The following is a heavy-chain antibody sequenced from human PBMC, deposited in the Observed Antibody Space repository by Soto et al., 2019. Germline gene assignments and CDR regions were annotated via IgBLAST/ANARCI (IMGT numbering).Heavy chain of an antibody. CDR1: GYTFSNYG. D-gene: IGHD2-2*01. Sequence: AAVKVSCKTSGYTFSNYGITWVRQAPGQPLEWLGWISLYSDGTNYAQKFQGRVSMTTDTSTTTAYMELRSLRSDDTAVYYCARVVPGAEAWFGPWGQGTMVTVYS. J-gene: IGHJ5*02. CDR2: ISLYSDGT. V-gene: IGHV1-18*01. CDR3: ARVVPGAEAWFGP.